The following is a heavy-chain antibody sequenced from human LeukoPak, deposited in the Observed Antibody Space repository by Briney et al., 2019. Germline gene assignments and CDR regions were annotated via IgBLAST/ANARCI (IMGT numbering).Heavy chain of an antibody. CDR2: ISGSAGST. CDR3: AKDMGTTPYYLDY. J-gene: IGHJ4*02. CDR1: GFTFSNHA. Sequence: PGGSLRLSCAASGFTFSNHAITWVRQAPGKGLEWVSTISGSAGSTFYPDSVKGRFTISRDNFKNTVFLQMNRLRAEDMALYYCAKDMGTTPYYLDYRGQGVLVTVSS. D-gene: IGHD1-7*01. V-gene: IGHV3-23*01.